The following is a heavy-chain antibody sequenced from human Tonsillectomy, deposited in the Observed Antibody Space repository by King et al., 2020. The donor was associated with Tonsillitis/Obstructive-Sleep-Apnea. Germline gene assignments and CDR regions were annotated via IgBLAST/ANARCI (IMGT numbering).Heavy chain of an antibody. D-gene: IGHD3-3*01. J-gene: IGHJ6*03. Sequence: VQLVESGGGLVQPGGSLRLSCAGSGFSFDDYAMHWVRQAPGKGLEWVSGINWNNDRIGYADSVKGRVTISRDNAQNSLYLQMNSLRAEDTALYYCAKGRFLESHMDVWGKGTTVTVS. CDR3: AKGRFLESHMDV. CDR1: GFSFDDYA. CDR2: INWNNDRI. V-gene: IGHV3-9*01.